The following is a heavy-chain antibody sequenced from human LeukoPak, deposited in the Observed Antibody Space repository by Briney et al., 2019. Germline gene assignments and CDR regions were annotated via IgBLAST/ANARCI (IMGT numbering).Heavy chain of an antibody. CDR3: ARSLSYYYDSSGSLWAFDI. CDR2: INSDGSST. CDR1: GFTISSYW. J-gene: IGHJ3*02. Sequence: GGSQRLSCAASGFTISSYWMHWVRQAPGKGLVWVSRINSDGSSTSYADSVKGRFTISRDNAKNTLYLQMNSLRAEDTAVYYCARSLSYYYDSSGSLWAFDIWGQGTMVTVSS. D-gene: IGHD3-22*01. V-gene: IGHV3-74*01.